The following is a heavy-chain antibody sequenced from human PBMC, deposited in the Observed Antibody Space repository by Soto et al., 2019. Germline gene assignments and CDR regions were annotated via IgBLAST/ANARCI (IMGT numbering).Heavy chain of an antibody. J-gene: IGHJ4*02. CDR3: ARDRYGDSDY. CDR2: IYYSGST. V-gene: IGHV4-59*01. CDR1: CGSISSYY. D-gene: IGHD4-17*01. Sequence: SETLSLTCTVSCGSISSYYWSWIRQPPGKGLEWIGYIYYSGSTNYNPSLKSRVTISVDTSKNQFSLKLSSVTAADTAVYYCARDRYGDSDYWGQGTLVTVSS.